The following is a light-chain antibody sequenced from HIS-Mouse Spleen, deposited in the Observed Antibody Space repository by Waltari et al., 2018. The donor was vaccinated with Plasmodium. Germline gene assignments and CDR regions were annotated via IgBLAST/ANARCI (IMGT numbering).Light chain of an antibody. CDR2: KAS. V-gene: IGKV1-5*03. CDR3: QQYNSYWT. CDR1: QSISSW. J-gene: IGKJ1*01. Sequence: DIQMTQSPSTLSASVGDRVTITCRASQSISSWLAWYQQKPGKAPKLLIYKASSLGSGVPSRFSGSGSGTEVTLTISSLQPDDFATYYCQQYNSYWTFGQGTKVEIK.